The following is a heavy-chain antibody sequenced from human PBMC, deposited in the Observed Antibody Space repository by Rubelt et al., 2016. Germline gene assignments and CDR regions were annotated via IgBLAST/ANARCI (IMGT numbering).Heavy chain of an antibody. CDR3: TRHPEH. Sequence: EVQLVESGGGLVQPGRSLRLSCTASGFTFGDYAMSWFRQAPGKGLEWVGFIRSKAFGGTTEYAASVKGRVTISRDDSKNTAYLKMNSLKTEDTAVYYCTRHPEHWGQGTLVTVSS. J-gene: IGHJ4*02. V-gene: IGHV3-49*03. CDR2: IRSKAFGGTT. CDR1: GFTFGDYA.